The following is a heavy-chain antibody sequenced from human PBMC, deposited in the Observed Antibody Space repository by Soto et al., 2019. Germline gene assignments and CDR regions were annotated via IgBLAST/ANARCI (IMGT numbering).Heavy chain of an antibody. D-gene: IGHD4-17*01. CDR3: TTARGTYGAEYFQH. CDR1: GFTFTNAW. V-gene: IGHV3-15*01. Sequence: EVQLVESGGGLVKPGGSLRLSCAASGFTFTNAWMSWVRRAPGKGLEWVGRIKSKTDGGTTDYAAPVKGRFTISRDDSKNTLYLQMNSLKTEDTAVYYCTTARGTYGAEYFQHWGQGTLVSVSS. J-gene: IGHJ1*01. CDR2: IKSKTDGGTT.